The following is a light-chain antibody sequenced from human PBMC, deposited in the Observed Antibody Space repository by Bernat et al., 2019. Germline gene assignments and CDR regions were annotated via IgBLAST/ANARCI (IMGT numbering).Light chain of an antibody. J-gene: IGLJ3*02. V-gene: IGLV2-23*02. CDR2: EVS. Sequence: QSALTQPASVSGSPGQSITISCTGTSSDVGSYNLVSWYQQHPGKAPKLMIYEVSKRPSGGSNRFSGSKSGNTASLTISGLQAEDEADDYCCSYAGSSNWLFGGGTKLTVL. CDR3: CSYAGSSNWL. CDR1: SSDVGSYNL.